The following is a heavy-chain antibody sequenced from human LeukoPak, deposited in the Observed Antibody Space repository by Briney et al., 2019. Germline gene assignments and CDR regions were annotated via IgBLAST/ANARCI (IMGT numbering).Heavy chain of an antibody. CDR2: IYYSGST. CDR3: ARGYGDDVYYYYYYMDV. CDR1: GGSISSYY. J-gene: IGHJ6*03. Sequence: PSETLSLTCTVSGGSISSYYWSWIRQPPGKGPEWIGYIYYSGSTNYNPSLKSRVTISVDTSKNQFSLKLSSVTAADTAVYYCARGYGDDVYYYYYYMDVWGKGTTVTVSS. D-gene: IGHD4-17*01. V-gene: IGHV4-59*01.